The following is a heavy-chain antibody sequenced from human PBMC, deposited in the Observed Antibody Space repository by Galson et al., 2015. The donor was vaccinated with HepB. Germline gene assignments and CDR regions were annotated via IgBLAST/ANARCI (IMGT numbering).Heavy chain of an antibody. CDR1: GYTFTGYY. J-gene: IGHJ3*02. V-gene: IGHV1-2*04. Sequence: QSGAEVKKPGESLKISCKASGYTFTGYYMHWVRQAPGQGLEWMGWINPNSGGTNYAQKFQGWVTMTRDTSISTAYMELSRLRSDDTAVYYCAREGCTTYGGNSEGTDAFDIWGQGTMVTVSS. CDR2: INPNSGGT. CDR3: AREGCTTYGGNSEGTDAFDI. D-gene: IGHD4-23*01.